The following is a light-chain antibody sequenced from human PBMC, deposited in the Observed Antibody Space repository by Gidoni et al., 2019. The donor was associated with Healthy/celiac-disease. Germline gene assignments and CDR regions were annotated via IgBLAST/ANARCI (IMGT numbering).Light chain of an antibody. CDR3: QQYGSLPRT. CDR2: GAA. V-gene: IGKV3-20*01. CDR1: QSVSSSY. J-gene: IGKJ1*01. Sequence: EIVLTQSPGTLSLSPGERATLSCRASQSVSSSYLAWYQQKPGQAPRLLIYGAASRATGIPDRCSGSGSGTDFTLTISRLEPEDFAVYYCQQYGSLPRTFGQXTKVEIK.